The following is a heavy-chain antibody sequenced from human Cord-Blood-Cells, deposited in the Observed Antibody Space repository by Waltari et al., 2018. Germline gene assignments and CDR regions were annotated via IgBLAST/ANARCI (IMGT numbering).Heavy chain of an antibody. J-gene: IGHJ4*02. D-gene: IGHD2-21*02. CDR2: ITHSGST. CDR1: ARPFRGSY. CDR3: ARTMVVTALEGYYFDY. V-gene: IGHV4-34*01. Sequence: QVQLQQWRAGLLTPSATLPPPPPVYARPFRGSYWTWLRQPPGQGLEWIGEITHSGSTNYNPSLKSRVTISVDTSKNQFSLKLSSVTAADTAVYYCARTMVVTALEGYYFDYWGQGTLVTVSS.